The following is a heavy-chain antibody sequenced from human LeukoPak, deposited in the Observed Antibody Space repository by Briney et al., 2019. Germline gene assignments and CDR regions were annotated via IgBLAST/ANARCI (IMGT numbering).Heavy chain of an antibody. V-gene: IGHV4-61*02. CDR2: IYTSGST. J-gene: IGHJ2*01. CDR1: GGSISSGSYY. CDR3: AGAHL. Sequence: SQTLSLTCTVSGGSISSGSYYWSWIRQPAGKGLEWIGRIYTSGSTNYNPSLKSRVTISVDTSKNQFSLKLSSLTAADTAVYYCAGAHLWGRGTLVTVSS.